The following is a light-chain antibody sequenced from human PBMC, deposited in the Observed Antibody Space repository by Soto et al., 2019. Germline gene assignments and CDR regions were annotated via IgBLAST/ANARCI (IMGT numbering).Light chain of an antibody. Sequence: QSALTQPRSVSGSPGQSVSISCTGTSSDVGGYKYVSWYQQYPDKAPKLMIYDVNKRPSGVPDRFSGSKSGNTASLTISGLQAEDEADYYCCSYAGSYIYVFGTGTKLTVL. J-gene: IGLJ1*01. CDR3: CSYAGSYIYV. V-gene: IGLV2-11*01. CDR2: DVN. CDR1: SSDVGGYKY.